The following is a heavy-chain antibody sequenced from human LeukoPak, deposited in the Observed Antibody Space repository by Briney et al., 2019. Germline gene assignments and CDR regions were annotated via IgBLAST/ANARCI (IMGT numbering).Heavy chain of an antibody. V-gene: IGHV3-23*01. CDR3: AKHDYGNSVFGY. J-gene: IGHJ4*02. Sequence: GGSLRLSCAASGFTFSSYAMSWVRQAPGKGLEWVSSITPNGGSTFYADSVKGRFTISRDSSKNTMYLQMNSLRAEDTALYYCAKHDYGNSVFGYWGQGTLVTVSS. CDR1: GFTFSSYA. CDR2: ITPNGGST. D-gene: IGHD4-17*01.